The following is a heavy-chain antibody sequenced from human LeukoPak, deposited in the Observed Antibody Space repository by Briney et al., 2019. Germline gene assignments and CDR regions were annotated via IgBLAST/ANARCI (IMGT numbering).Heavy chain of an antibody. V-gene: IGHV1-24*01. Sequence: ASVKVSCKVSGYTLTELSMHWVRQAPGKGLEWMGGFDPEDGETIYAQKFQGRVTMTEDTSTDTAYMELSSLRSEDTAVYYCAKSGYCSSTSCYMGYYYYYMDVWGKGTTVTVSS. J-gene: IGHJ6*03. CDR1: GYTLTELS. CDR2: FDPEDGET. D-gene: IGHD2-2*02. CDR3: AKSGYCSSTSCYMGYYYYYMDV.